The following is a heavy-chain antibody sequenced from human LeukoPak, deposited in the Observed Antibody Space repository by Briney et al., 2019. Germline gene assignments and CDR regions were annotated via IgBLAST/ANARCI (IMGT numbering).Heavy chain of an antibody. CDR1: GFTFSNYW. D-gene: IGHD3-10*01. CDR2: IKQDGSEK. V-gene: IGHV3-7*05. CDR3: ATFRSDGSGNDS. J-gene: IGHJ4*02. Sequence: GGSLRLSCAASGFTFSNYWMTWVRQAPGKGLEWVANIKQDGSEKYYVDSVKGRFTISRDNAKNSLYLQMNSLRAEDTAVYYCATFRSDGSGNDSWGQGTLVTVSS.